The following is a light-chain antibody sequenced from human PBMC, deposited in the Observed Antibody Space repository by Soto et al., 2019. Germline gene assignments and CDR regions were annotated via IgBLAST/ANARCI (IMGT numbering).Light chain of an antibody. CDR2: STS. J-gene: IGKJ1*01. CDR1: QSISISY. V-gene: IGKV3-20*01. Sequence: EIVLTQSPDTLSLSPGERATLSCRASQSISISYLAWYQQQPGQAPRLLIYSTSTRATGSPDRFRGSGSVTDFTLTISKLEPGDFAVYYCQQYGGSSWTFGQGTKVEIK. CDR3: QQYGGSSWT.